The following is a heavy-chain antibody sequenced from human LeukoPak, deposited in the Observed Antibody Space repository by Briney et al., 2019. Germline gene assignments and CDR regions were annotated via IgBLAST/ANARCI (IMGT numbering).Heavy chain of an antibody. Sequence: ASVKVSCKISGYTFTSYGISWVRQAPGQGLEWMGWISACNGNTNYAQKLQGRVTMTTDTSTSTAYMELRSLRSDDTAVYYCAVYVNSSSWYWWFDPWGQGTLVTVSS. CDR3: AVYVNSSSWYWWFDP. J-gene: IGHJ5*02. CDR2: ISACNGNT. D-gene: IGHD6-13*01. V-gene: IGHV1-18*01. CDR1: GYTFTSYG.